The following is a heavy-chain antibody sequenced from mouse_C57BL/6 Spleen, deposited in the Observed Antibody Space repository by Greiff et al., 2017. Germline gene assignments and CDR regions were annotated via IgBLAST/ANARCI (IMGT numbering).Heavy chain of an antibody. Sequence: VQLQQPGPELVKPGASVQISCKASGYSFTGSYMNWVKQSPEKSLEGIGELSPSTGGTTSKQKSKAKATLTVDKPSSKAYMQLKSLTSVDSAVYYCASMAYDGYYNYWGQGTTLTGSA. D-gene: IGHD2-3*01. J-gene: IGHJ2*01. CDR3: ASMAYDGYYNY. CDR1: GYSFTGSY. V-gene: IGHV1-42*01. CDR2: LSPSTGGT.